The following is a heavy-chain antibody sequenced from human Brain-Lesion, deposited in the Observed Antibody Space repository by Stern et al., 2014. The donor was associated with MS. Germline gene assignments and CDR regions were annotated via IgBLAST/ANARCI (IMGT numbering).Heavy chain of an antibody. V-gene: IGHV1-24*01. CDR1: GYTLTELS. Sequence: QVQLVESGAEVKKPGASVKVSCKVSGYTLTELSMHWVRQAPGKGLEWMGGFDPEDGESIYEQKFQGRVTMTEDTSTDTAYMELSSLRSEDTAIYYCATDLQQPLVDTFDIWGQGTMVTVSS. CDR3: ATDLQQPLVDTFDI. D-gene: IGHD6-13*01. J-gene: IGHJ3*02. CDR2: FDPEDGES.